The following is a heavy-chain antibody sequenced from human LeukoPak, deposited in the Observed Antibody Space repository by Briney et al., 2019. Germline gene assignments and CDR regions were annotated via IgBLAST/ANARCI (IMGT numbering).Heavy chain of an antibody. CDR3: ARGLSSSWYMWFDP. V-gene: IGHV4-34*01. J-gene: IGHJ5*02. D-gene: IGHD6-13*01. CDR2: INHSGST. Sequence: PSETLSLTCAVYGGSFSGYYWSWIRQPPGKGLEWIGEINHSGSTNYNPSLKSRVTISVDTSKNQFSLKLSSVTAADTAVYDCARGLSSSWYMWFDPWGQGTLVTVSS. CDR1: GGSFSGYY.